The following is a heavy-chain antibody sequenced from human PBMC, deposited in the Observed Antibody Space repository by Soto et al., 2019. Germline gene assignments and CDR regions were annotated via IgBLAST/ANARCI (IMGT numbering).Heavy chain of an antibody. V-gene: IGHV1-69*12. J-gene: IGHJ5*02. CDR1: GGTFSSYA. D-gene: IGHD4-17*01. Sequence: QVQLVQSGPEVKKPGSSVKVSCKASGGTFSSYAISWVRQAPGQGLEWMGGIIPIFGTANYAQKFQGRVTITADESTSTAYMELSSLRSEDTAVYYCARGWGTVTPGGTNWFDPWGQGTLVTVSS. CDR3: ARGWGTVTPGGTNWFDP. CDR2: IIPIFGTA.